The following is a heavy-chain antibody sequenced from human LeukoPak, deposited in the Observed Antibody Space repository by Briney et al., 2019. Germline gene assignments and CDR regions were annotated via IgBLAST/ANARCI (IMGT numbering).Heavy chain of an antibody. Sequence: GGSLRLSCAASGFTFSSYSMNWVRQAPGKGLEWVSSISSSSYIYYADSVKGRFTISRDNAKNSLYLQMNSLRAEDTAVYYCARVWVTRTAYYGMDVWGQGTTVTVSS. CDR1: GFTFSSYS. V-gene: IGHV3-21*01. CDR3: ARVWVTRTAYYGMDV. CDR2: ISSSSYI. J-gene: IGHJ6*02. D-gene: IGHD2-21*02.